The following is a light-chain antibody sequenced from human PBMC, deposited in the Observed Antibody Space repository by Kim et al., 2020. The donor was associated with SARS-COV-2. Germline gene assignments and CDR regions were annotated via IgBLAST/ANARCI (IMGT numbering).Light chain of an antibody. CDR3: SSYTANTSVI. V-gene: IGLV2-14*04. J-gene: IGLJ2*01. Sequence: GESITISCTGTSSAVGSYNYVSWYQQHPGKAPILMIYDVTRRPSGVSNRFSGSKSGNTASLTISGLQAEDEADYYCSSYTANTSVIFGGGTQLTVL. CDR2: DVT. CDR1: SSAVGSYNY.